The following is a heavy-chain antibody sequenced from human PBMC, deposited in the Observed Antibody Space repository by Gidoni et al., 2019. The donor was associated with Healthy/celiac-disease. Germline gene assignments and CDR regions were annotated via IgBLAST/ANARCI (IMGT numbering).Heavy chain of an antibody. CDR3: ARGEEYLRWLNWFDP. Sequence: QVQLQESGPGLVKPSETLSLTCTVSGGSISSYYWSWIRQPPGKGLEWIGYIYYSGSTNYNPSLKSRVTISVDTSKNQFSLKLSSVTAADTAVYYCARGEEYLRWLNWFDPWGQGTLVTVSS. CDR1: GGSISSYY. CDR2: IYYSGST. J-gene: IGHJ5*02. V-gene: IGHV4-59*01. D-gene: IGHD4-17*01.